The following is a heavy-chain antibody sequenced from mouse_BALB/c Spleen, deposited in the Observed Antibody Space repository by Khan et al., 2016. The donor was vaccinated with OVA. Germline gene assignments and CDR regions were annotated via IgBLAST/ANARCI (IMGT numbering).Heavy chain of an antibody. V-gene: IGHV2-9*02. J-gene: IGHJ2*01. Sequence: VQLQESGPGLVAPSQSLSITCTVSGFSLTSFGVYWVRQPPGKGLEWLGVIWADGSTNYNSALMSRLSISKDNSKRQVFLKMNSLQADDTAMYYCARDGYYFDYWGQGTTLTVSS. D-gene: IGHD2-2*01. CDR3: ARDGYYFDY. CDR2: IWADGST. CDR1: GFSLTSFG.